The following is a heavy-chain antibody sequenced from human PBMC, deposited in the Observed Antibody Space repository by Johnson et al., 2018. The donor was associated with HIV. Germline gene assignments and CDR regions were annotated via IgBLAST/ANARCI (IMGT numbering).Heavy chain of an antibody. CDR2: ISYDGSNK. CDR3: AKDVIDRERIRDFDWLLLNAFDI. Sequence: QVQLVESGGGVVQPGKSLRLSCAASGFTFSSYAMHWVRQAPGKGLEWVAVISYDGSNKYYADSVKGRFTISRDNSKNTPYLQMNSLRAEDTAVYYCAKDVIDRERIRDFDWLLLNAFDIWGRGTLVTVSS. D-gene: IGHD3-9*01. CDR1: GFTFSSYA. J-gene: IGHJ3*02. V-gene: IGHV3-30-3*01.